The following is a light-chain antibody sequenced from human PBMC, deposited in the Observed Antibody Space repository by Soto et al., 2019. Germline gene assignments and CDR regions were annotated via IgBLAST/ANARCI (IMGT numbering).Light chain of an antibody. V-gene: IGKV2-30*01. CDR1: QSLDYRDDHPY. Sequence: DVVLTPSPLSLPVTLGQSASISCRSSQSLDYRDDHPYLGWFQQRPGQSPRRLISKVSKRDSWVPDRFSGSRSGTDVTLRIISVEAEDIGIYYCMQGTHWPPYTFGQGTKLEIK. J-gene: IGKJ2*01. CDR3: MQGTHWPPYT. CDR2: KVS.